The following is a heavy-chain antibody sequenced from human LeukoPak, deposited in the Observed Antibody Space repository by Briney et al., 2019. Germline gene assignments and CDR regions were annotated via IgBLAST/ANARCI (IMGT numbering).Heavy chain of an antibody. CDR3: ARTCSSSSCYMVH. D-gene: IGHD2-2*02. CDR2: ISVYNGNT. J-gene: IGHJ4*02. CDR1: GYTFPNFG. Sequence: ASVKVSCKASGYTFPNFGITWLRQAPGQGLEWMGWISVYNGNTNYAQNLQGRVTLTTDTSTSTAYMELRSLRSDDTALYYCARTCSSSSCYMVHWGQGTLVTVSS. V-gene: IGHV1-18*01.